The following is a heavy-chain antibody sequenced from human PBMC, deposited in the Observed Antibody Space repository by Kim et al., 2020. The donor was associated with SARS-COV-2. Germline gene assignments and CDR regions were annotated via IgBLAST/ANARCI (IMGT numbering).Heavy chain of an antibody. CDR1: GGSISSSSYY. Sequence: SETLSLTCTVSGGSISSSSYYWGWIRQPPGKGLEWIGSIYYSGSTYYNPSLKSRVTISVDTSKNQFSLKLSSVTAADTAVYYCATPNYSSSWYNYYYYYGMDVWGQGTTVTVSS. CDR2: IYYSGST. J-gene: IGHJ6*02. V-gene: IGHV4-39*01. D-gene: IGHD6-13*01. CDR3: ATPNYSSSWYNYYYYYGMDV.